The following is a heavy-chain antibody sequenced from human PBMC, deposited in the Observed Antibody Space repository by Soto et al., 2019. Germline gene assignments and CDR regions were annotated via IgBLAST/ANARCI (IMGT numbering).Heavy chain of an antibody. CDR3: AMGLAYCISGTCSFDF. J-gene: IGHJ4*02. V-gene: IGHV1-46*01. D-gene: IGHD2-21*01. Sequence: GASVKVSCKASGGTFSSYAISWVRQAPGQGLEWMGIIDPSDGSTDYAPKFQGTVTMTRDTSTSTVYMGLSSLRSDDTAIYYCAMGLAYCISGTCSFDFWGQGTQVTVSS. CDR2: IDPSDGST. CDR1: GGTFSSYA.